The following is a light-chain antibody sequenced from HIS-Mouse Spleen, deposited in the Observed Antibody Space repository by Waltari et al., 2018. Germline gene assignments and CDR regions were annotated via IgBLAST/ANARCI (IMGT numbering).Light chain of an antibody. Sequence: DIVMTQSPDSLAVSLGERATINCKSSQSVLYSSNNKNYLAGYPRKPGQPPKRLIYWASTRESGVPDRFSGSGSGTDFTLTISSLQAEDVAVYYCQQYYSTPWTFGQGTKVEIK. J-gene: IGKJ1*01. CDR3: QQYYSTPWT. V-gene: IGKV4-1*01. CDR1: QSVLYSSNNKNY. CDR2: WAS.